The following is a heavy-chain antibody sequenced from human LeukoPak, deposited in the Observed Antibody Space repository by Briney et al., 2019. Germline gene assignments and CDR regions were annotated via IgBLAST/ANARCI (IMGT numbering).Heavy chain of an antibody. Sequence: GGSLRLSCAASGFTFSSYWMNWVRQAPGKGLEWVSYISSSSSTIYYADSVKGRFTISRDNAKNSLYRQMNSLRDEDPVVYYCGRETSIVVVVPDAFDIWGQGTMVTVSS. CDR2: ISSSSSTI. CDR1: GFTFSSYW. J-gene: IGHJ3*02. V-gene: IGHV3-48*02. CDR3: GRETSIVVVVPDAFDI. D-gene: IGHD3-22*01.